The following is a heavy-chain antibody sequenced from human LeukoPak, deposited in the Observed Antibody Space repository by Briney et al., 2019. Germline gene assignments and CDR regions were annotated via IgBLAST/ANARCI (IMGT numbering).Heavy chain of an antibody. CDR3: ARHSEYYYGSTTPSGFDP. J-gene: IGHJ5*02. CDR1: GYSFSTYW. V-gene: IGHV5-51*01. D-gene: IGHD3-10*01. CDR2: IYPGDSDT. Sequence: GESPKISCQGSGYSFSTYWIGWVRQMPGKGLEWMGFIYPGDSDTRYSPSFQGQVTISADKSISTAYLQWRSLKTSDTAMYYCARHSEYYYGSTTPSGFDPWGQGTLVTVSS.